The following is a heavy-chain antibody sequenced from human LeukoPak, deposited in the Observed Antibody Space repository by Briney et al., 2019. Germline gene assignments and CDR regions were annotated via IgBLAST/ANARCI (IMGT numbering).Heavy chain of an antibody. CDR1: GFTFSSYG. V-gene: IGHV3-21*01. CDR2: ISSSSSYI. CDR3: ARDQRGYSGYGAFDI. D-gene: IGHD5-12*01. J-gene: IGHJ3*02. Sequence: GGSLRLSCAASGFTFSSYGMHWVRQAPGKGLEWVSSISSSSSYIYYADSVKGRFTISRDNAKNSLYLQMNSLRAEDTAVYYCARDQRGYSGYGAFDIWGQGTMVTVSS.